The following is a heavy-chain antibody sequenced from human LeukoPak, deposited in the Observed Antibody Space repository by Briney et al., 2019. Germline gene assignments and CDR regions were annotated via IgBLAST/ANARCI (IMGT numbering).Heavy chain of an antibody. J-gene: IGHJ3*02. Sequence: GGSLRLSCAASGLSFSSYAMSWVRQVPGKGLEWVSSISGSGGSTYYADSVKGRFTISRDNSKNMVYLQMDSLRAEDTAVYYCAKTGMGGIYDAYDIWGQGTLVTVSS. CDR2: ISGSGGST. V-gene: IGHV3-23*01. D-gene: IGHD3-10*01. CDR1: GLSFSSYA. CDR3: AKTGMGGIYDAYDI.